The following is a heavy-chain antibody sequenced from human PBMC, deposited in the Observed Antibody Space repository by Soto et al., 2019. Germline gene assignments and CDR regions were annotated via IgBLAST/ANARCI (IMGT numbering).Heavy chain of an antibody. V-gene: IGHV3-7*04. CDR1: GFTFSSYW. D-gene: IGHD4-17*01. Sequence: PGGSLRLSCAASGFTFSSYWMSWVRQAPGKGLEWVANIKKDGSKEYYVDSVKGRFTISRDNAKNSLYLQMNSLRAGDTAVYYCARDHASTTIPNYWGQGTLVTVSS. CDR2: IKKDGSKE. J-gene: IGHJ4*02. CDR3: ARDHASTTIPNY.